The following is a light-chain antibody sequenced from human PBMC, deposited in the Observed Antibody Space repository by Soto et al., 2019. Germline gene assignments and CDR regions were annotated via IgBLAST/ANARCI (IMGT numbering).Light chain of an antibody. J-gene: IGKJ4*01. CDR3: QHLDNYPLT. V-gene: IGKV1-9*01. CDR2: DAS. CDR1: QGFNNY. Sequence: DIPLTQSPSFLSASVGDRVTITCRASQGFNNYLAWYQQKPGKVPKLLIYDASTLQSGVPSRFSGSGSGTEFTLTISSLQPEDFATYYCQHLDNYPLTFGGGTKVEIK.